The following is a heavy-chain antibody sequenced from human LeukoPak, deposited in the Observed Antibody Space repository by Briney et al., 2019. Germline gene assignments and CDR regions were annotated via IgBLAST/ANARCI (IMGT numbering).Heavy chain of an antibody. CDR2: IYASGRT. V-gene: IGHV4-4*07. D-gene: IGHD3-16*02. CDR1: GGSISSYY. CDR3: ARHRAYDYVWGSYRPHYFDY. J-gene: IGHJ4*02. Sequence: KPSETLSLTCTVSGGSISSYYWSWIRQPAGKGLEWIGRIYASGRTNYNPSLKSRVTMSVDTSKNQFSLKLSSVTAADTAVYYCARHRAYDYVWGSYRPHYFDYWGQGTLVTVSS.